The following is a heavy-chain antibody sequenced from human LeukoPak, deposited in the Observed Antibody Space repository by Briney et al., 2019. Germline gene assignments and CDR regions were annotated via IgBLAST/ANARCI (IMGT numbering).Heavy chain of an antibody. J-gene: IGHJ4*02. CDR3: ARDLRRFASGF. CDR2: IKQDGSEK. D-gene: IGHD5-12*01. CDR1: GFTFSSYW. Sequence: GGTLRLSCAASGFTFSSYWMSWVRQAPGKGLEWVANIKQDGSEKYYVDSVKGRFTISRDNAKNSLYLQMNSLRAEDTAVYYCARDLRRFASGFWGQGTLVTVSS. V-gene: IGHV3-7*04.